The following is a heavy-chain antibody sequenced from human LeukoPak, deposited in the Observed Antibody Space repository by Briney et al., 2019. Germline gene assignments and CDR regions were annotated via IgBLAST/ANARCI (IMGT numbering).Heavy chain of an antibody. J-gene: IGHJ4*02. D-gene: IGHD3-16*02. CDR3: ATGLITFGGVIVH. CDR1: GYTLTELP. Sequence: ASVKVSCKVSGYTLTELPMHWVRQAPGKGLEWMGGFDPEDGETIYAQKFQGRVTMTEDTSTDTAYMELSSLRSEDTAVYYCATGLITFGGVIVHWGQGTLVTVSS. V-gene: IGHV1-24*01. CDR2: FDPEDGET.